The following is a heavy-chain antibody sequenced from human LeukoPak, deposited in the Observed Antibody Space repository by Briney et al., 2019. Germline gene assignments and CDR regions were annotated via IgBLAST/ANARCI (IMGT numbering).Heavy chain of an antibody. Sequence: SETLSLTCTVSGGSISSSSYYWGWIRQPPGKGLEWIGSIYYSGSTYYNPSLKSRVTISVDTSKNQFSLKLSAVTAADTAVYFCASVRRGFGESSKYYSYYYMDVWGNGTTVTISS. CDR1: GGSISSSSYY. V-gene: IGHV4-39*01. CDR3: ASVRRGFGESSKYYSYYYMDV. CDR2: IYYSGST. J-gene: IGHJ6*03. D-gene: IGHD3-10*01.